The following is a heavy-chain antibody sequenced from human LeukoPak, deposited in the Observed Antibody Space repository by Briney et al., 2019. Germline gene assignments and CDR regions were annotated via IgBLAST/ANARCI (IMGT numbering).Heavy chain of an antibody. CDR2: VSHDGIT. CDR1: GGSINN. CDR3: ARHTIFCSFINCSPFDP. Sequence: SETLSLTCTVSGGSINNWAWIRQTPEQQLEWIGSVSHDGITKYSPSLGGRVSLSADTSKNAFFMEVHSVTAADSAIYYCARHTIFCSFINCSPFDPWGQGTLVTVSS. J-gene: IGHJ5*02. V-gene: IGHV4-59*04. D-gene: IGHD3-3*01.